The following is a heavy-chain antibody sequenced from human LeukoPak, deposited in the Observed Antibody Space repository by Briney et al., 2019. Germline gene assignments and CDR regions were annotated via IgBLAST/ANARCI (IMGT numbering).Heavy chain of an antibody. J-gene: IGHJ4*02. V-gene: IGHV4-34*01. CDR1: GGSFSGYY. Sequence: SETLSLTCAVYGGSFSGYYWSWIRQPPGKGLEWIGEINHSGSTNYNPSLKSRVTISVDTSKNQFSLKLSSVTAADTAVYYCARLNGYYDILTGYYNRDYWGQGTLVTVSS. D-gene: IGHD3-9*01. CDR2: INHSGST. CDR3: ARLNGYYDILTGYYNRDY.